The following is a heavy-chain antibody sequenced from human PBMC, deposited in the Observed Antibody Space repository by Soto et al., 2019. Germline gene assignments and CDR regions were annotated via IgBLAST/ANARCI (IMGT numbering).Heavy chain of an antibody. V-gene: IGHV1-69*13. Sequence: SVKVSCKASGGTLSSYAISWVRQAPGQGLEWMGGIIPIFGTANYAQKFQGRVTITADESTSTAYMELSSLRSEDTAVYYCARVSDSSGYYLGQNWYFDLWGQGTLVTVSS. CDR2: IIPIFGTA. D-gene: IGHD3-22*01. CDR1: GGTLSSYA. CDR3: ARVSDSSGYYLGQNWYFDL. J-gene: IGHJ2*01.